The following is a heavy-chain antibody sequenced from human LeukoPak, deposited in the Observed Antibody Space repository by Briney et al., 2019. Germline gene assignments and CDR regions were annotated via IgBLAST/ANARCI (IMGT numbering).Heavy chain of an antibody. CDR2: IYYSGST. V-gene: IGHV4-30-4*01. CDR1: GGSVSSGDYY. CDR3: ASGPVHNWFDL. J-gene: IGHJ5*02. Sequence: SETLSLTCTVSGGSVSSGDYYWSWIRQTPGKGLEWIGYIYYSGSTYYNPSLKSRLSMSLDTSKNQFSLKLSSVTAADTAVYYCASGPVHNWFDLWGQGTLVTVSS.